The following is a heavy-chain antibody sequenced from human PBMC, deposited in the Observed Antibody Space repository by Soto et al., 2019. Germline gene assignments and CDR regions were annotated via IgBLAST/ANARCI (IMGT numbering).Heavy chain of an antibody. V-gene: IGHV4-39*01. D-gene: IGHD1-26*01. Sequence: SETLSLTCTVSTGSISSSSYYWGFIRQPPGKGLEWIGSIYYTGRTYYSPSLRSRVAISVDMSKSQFSLKLSSVTAADTAVYYCARHPKSRSFHFHGMDVWGQGTTVTAP. J-gene: IGHJ6*02. CDR2: IYYTGRT. CDR3: ARHPKSRSFHFHGMDV. CDR1: TGSISSSSYY.